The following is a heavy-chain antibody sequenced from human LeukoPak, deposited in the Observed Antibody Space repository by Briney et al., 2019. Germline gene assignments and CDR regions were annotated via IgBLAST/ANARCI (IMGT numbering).Heavy chain of an antibody. CDR2: IYYSAST. J-gene: IGHJ3*02. D-gene: IGHD4-17*01. CDR3: ARDNPYIRSFDI. CDR1: GDSISTYY. V-gene: IGHV4-59*01. Sequence: PSETLSLTCTISGDSISTYYLSWIRQPPGKGLEWIGLIYYSASTIYNPSLNSHGNISLDASKKQFSLRLSADTAAYTAVYFCARDNPYIRSFDIWGRGTMVTVSS.